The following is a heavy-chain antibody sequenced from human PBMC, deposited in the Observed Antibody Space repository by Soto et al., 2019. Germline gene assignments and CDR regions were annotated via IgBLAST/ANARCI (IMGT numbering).Heavy chain of an antibody. J-gene: IGHJ5*02. CDR1: GFTFSSYA. Sequence: EVQLLESGGGLVQPGGSLRLSCAASGFTFSSYAMSWVRQAPGKGLEWVSAISGSGGSTYYADSVKGRFTISRDNSKNTLYLQMNSLRAEDTAVYYCAKDPLDYYDERVWFDPWGQRTLVTVSS. D-gene: IGHD3-22*01. V-gene: IGHV3-23*01. CDR2: ISGSGGST. CDR3: AKDPLDYYDERVWFDP.